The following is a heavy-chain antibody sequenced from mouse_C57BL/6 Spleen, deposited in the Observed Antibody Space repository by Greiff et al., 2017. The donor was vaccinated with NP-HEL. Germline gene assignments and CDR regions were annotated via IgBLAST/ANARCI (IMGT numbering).Heavy chain of an antibody. CDR2: IYPRDGST. V-gene: IGHV1-85*01. CDR3: ARWHGREEDYAMDY. Sequence: QVQLKQSGPELVKPGASVKLSCKASGYTFTSYDINWVKQRPGQGLEWIGWIYPRDGSTKYNEKFKGKATLTVDTSSSTAYMELHSLTSEDSAVYFCARWHGREEDYAMDYWGQGTSVTVSS. CDR1: GYTFTSYD. J-gene: IGHJ4*01. D-gene: IGHD1-1*01.